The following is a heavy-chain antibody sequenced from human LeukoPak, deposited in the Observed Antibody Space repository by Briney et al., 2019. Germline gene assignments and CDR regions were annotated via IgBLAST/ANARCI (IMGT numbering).Heavy chain of an antibody. V-gene: IGHV1-46*01. J-gene: IGHJ4*02. Sequence: GASVKVSCKASGYSFTSYYMRWVRQAPGQGPEWMGTINPSDGSTIYAQKFQGRITMTRDTSTSTLYMEVNSLRSDDAAVYYCALGYVCGRYYCHYWGQGTLVTVSS. CDR2: INPSDGST. CDR3: ALGYVCGRYYCHY. CDR1: GYSFTSYY. D-gene: IGHD6-19*01.